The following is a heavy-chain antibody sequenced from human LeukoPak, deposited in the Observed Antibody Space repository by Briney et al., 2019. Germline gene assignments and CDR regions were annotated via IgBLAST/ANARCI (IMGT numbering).Heavy chain of an antibody. V-gene: IGHV4-59*08. CDR1: GGSISSYY. J-gene: IGHJ4*02. Sequence: SETLSLTCTVSGGSISSYYWSWIRQPPGKGLEWIGYIYYSGRTKYNPSLKSRVTISVDTSKNQFSLKLSSVTAADTAVYYCSRYIRRRPQFDYWGQGTLVTVSS. CDR3: SRYIRRRPQFDY. CDR2: IYYSGRT.